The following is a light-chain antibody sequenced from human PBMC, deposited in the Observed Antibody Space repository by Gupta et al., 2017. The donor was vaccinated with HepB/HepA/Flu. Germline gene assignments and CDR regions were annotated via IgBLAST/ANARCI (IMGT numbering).Light chain of an antibody. Sequence: EIVLTQSPATLSLSPGETASLSCRASQSVSSYLDWYQKKPGQAPRLLIYDASIRATGIPARFSGSGGGTDFTLTISSREPEDFAVYYCQQLSNWHLSLTFGQGTRLEIK. CDR3: QQLSNWHLSLT. J-gene: IGKJ5*01. V-gene: IGKV3-11*01. CDR1: QSVSSY. CDR2: DAS.